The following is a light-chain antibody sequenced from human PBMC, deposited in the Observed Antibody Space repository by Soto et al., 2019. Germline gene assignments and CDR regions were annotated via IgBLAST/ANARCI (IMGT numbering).Light chain of an antibody. CDR3: AAWDDSVWV. V-gene: IGLV1-44*01. CDR1: TSKIGTNT. Sequence: QSVLTQPPSASGTPGQAVTISCSGSTSKIGTNTVKWYQQVPGSAPKILIYNDVQRPSGVPDRFSGSKSGTSASLVISGLQPEDEADYYCAAWDDSVWVFGGGTQLTVL. CDR2: NDV. J-gene: IGLJ3*02.